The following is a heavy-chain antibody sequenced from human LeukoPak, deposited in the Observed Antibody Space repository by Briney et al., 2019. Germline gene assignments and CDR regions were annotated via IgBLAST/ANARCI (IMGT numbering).Heavy chain of an antibody. D-gene: IGHD5-18*01. CDR2: IDSDGSST. CDR3: TRNWIHDS. Sequence: GGSLRLSCAASGFPFSSYSMHWVRQAPGKGLVWVSRIDSDGSSTIYADSVKGRFTISRDNAKNTLYLQMNGLRAEDTAIYYCTRNWIHDSWGQGTLVTVSS. CDR1: GFPFSSYS. J-gene: IGHJ5*02. V-gene: IGHV3-74*01.